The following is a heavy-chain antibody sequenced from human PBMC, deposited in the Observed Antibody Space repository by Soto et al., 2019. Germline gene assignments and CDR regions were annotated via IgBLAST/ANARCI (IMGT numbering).Heavy chain of an antibody. CDR1: GGSISSYY. V-gene: IGHV4-59*01. J-gene: IGHJ4*02. D-gene: IGHD3-3*01. CDR3: ARGPNYDFWSGYFRG. CDR2: IYYTGTT. Sequence: SETLSLTCSVSGGSISSYYWSWIRQPPGKGLEWIGYIYYTGTTSYNPSLKSRVTISVDKSRNQFSLKLTSVTAADTAVYYCARGPNYDFWSGYFRGWGQGTLVTVSS.